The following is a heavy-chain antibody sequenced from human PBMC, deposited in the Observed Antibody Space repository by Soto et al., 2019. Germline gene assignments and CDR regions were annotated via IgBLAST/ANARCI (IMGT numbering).Heavy chain of an antibody. J-gene: IGHJ4*02. CDR2: IYRSGST. V-gene: IGHV4-30-2*01. CDR1: GGSISSGGYS. CDR3: ARDINAGGRYYFDY. Sequence: TLSLTCAVSGGSISSGGYSWSWIRQPPGKGLEWIGYIYRSGSTYYNPSLKSRVTISVDRSKNQFSLKLSSVTAADTAVYYCARDINAGGRYYFDYWGQGTLVTVSS. D-gene: IGHD1-26*01.